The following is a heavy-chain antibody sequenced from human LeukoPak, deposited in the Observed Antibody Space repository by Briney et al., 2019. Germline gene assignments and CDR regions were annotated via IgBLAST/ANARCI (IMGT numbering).Heavy chain of an antibody. D-gene: IGHD3-10*01. Sequence: PGGSLRLSCATSGFTFDDYGITWVRQAPGKGLEWVAFIRYDGSNKYYADSVKGRFTISRDNSKNTLYLQMNSLRAEDTAVYYCAKDWHVLLWFGEFFDYWGQGTLVTVSS. CDR1: GFTFDDYG. V-gene: IGHV3-30*02. J-gene: IGHJ4*02. CDR3: AKDWHVLLWFGEFFDY. CDR2: IRYDGSNK.